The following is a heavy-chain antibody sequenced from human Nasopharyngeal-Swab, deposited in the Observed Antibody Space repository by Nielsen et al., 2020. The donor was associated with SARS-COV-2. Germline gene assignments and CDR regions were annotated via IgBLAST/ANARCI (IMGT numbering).Heavy chain of an antibody. V-gene: IGHV3-30-3*01. J-gene: IGHJ6*02. CDR2: ISYDGSNK. D-gene: IGHD3-22*01. Sequence: WIRQPPGKGLEWGAVISYDGSNKYYADSVKGRFTISRDNSKSTLYLQMNSLRAEDTAVYYCARTDSSGYYPVTYYYYGMDVWGQGTTVTVSS. CDR3: ARTDSSGYYPVTYYYYGMDV.